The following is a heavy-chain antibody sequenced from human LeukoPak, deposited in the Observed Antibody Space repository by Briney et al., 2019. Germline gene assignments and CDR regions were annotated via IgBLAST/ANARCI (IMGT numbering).Heavy chain of an antibody. CDR2: IYPGDSDT. CDR1: GYSFTSYW. Sequence: GESLKISCKGSGYSFTSYWIGWVRQMPGKGLEWMGIIYPGDSDTRYSPSFQGQVTISADKFISTAYLQWSSLKASDTAMYYCARVLAYCGGDCYRGFDYWGQGTLVTVSS. V-gene: IGHV5-51*01. D-gene: IGHD2-21*02. CDR3: ARVLAYCGGDCYRGFDY. J-gene: IGHJ4*02.